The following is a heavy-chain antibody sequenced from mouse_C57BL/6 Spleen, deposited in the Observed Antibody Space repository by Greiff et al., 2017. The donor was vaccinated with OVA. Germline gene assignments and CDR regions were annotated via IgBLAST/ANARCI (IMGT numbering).Heavy chain of an antibody. CDR2: INPNYGTT. J-gene: IGHJ2*01. CDR3: ARKGMATAYYFDY. Sequence: VQLKQSGPELVKPGASVKISCKASGYSFTDYNMNWVKQSNGKSLEWIGEINPNYGTTTYNQKFKGKATLTVDQSSSTAYMQLNSLTSEDSAVYFCARKGMATAYYFDYWGQGTTLTVSS. V-gene: IGHV1-39*01. CDR1: GYSFTDYN. D-gene: IGHD1-2*01.